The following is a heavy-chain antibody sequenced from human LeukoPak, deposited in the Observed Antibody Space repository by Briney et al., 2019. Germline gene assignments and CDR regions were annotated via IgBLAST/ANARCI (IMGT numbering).Heavy chain of an antibody. D-gene: IGHD1-1*01. J-gene: IGHJ4*02. CDR1: GYTFTSYD. CDR2: MNPNSGNT. CDR3: ARGKYSLAWYSRGWEVNYFDY. Sequence: ASVKVSCKASGYTFTSYDINWVRQATGQGLEWMGWMNPNSGNTGYAQKFQGRVTITRNTSISTAYMELSSLRSEDTAVYYCARGKYSLAWYSRGWEVNYFDYWGQGTLVTVSS. V-gene: IGHV1-8*03.